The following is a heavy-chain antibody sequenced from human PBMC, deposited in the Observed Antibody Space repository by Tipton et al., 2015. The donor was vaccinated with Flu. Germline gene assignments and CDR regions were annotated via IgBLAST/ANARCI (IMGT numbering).Heavy chain of an antibody. Sequence: TLSLTCTVSGGSISSYYWSLIRQPPGKGLEFIGRIYTSGTSNYNPSLKSRVTVSIDTSKNQFSLKLNSVTAADTAVYYCARASGSGTYVIFDYWGQGTLVTVSS. J-gene: IGHJ4*02. CDR2: IYTSGTS. D-gene: IGHD3-10*01. CDR3: ARASGSGTYVIFDY. CDR1: GGSISSYY. V-gene: IGHV4-4*07.